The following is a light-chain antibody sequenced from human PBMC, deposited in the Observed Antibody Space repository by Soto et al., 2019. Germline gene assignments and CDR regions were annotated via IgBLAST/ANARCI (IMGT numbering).Light chain of an antibody. V-gene: IGKV3-20*01. CDR1: QSVSSSY. Sequence: EIVLTQSPGTLSLSPGERATLSCRASQSVSSSYLAWYKQKPGQAPRLLIYAASSRSTVIPDTFSGSESVTDFTLTISRLEPEDFAVYYCQEYCSSSSVTCGGGTEVESK. J-gene: IGKJ4*01. CDR2: AAS. CDR3: QEYCSSSSVT.